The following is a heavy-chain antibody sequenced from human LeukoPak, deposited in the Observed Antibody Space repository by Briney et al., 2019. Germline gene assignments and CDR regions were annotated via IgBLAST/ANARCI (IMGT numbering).Heavy chain of an antibody. D-gene: IGHD2-8*02. CDR1: GFTFSSYS. CDR3: ARVLTGSWDWFDP. J-gene: IGHJ5*02. Sequence: GGSLRLSCAASGFTFSSYSMNWVRQAPGKGLEWVSSISSGSSYIYYADSVKGRFTISRDNAKNSLYLQMNSLRAEDTAVYYCARVLTGSWDWFDPWGQGTLVTVSS. CDR2: ISSGSSYI. V-gene: IGHV3-21*01.